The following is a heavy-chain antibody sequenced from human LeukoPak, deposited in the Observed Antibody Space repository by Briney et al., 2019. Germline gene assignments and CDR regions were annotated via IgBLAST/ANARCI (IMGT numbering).Heavy chain of an antibody. J-gene: IGHJ4*02. D-gene: IGHD4-17*01. Sequence: PGGSLRLSCAASGFTFSSYGMHWVRQAPGKGLEWVAFIRYDGSNKYYADSVKGRFTISRGNSKNTLYLQMNSLRAEDTAVYYCAKAHYGDYVFPFDYWGQGTLVTVSS. CDR3: AKAHYGDYVFPFDY. CDR1: GFTFSSYG. V-gene: IGHV3-30*02. CDR2: IRYDGSNK.